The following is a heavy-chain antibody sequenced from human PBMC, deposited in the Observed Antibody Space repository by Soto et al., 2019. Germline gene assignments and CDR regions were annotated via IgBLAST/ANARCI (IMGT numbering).Heavy chain of an antibody. CDR2: IVVVSGTA. Sequence: GASVEVSCEACGVGFASCSGRWVRQARGQGLEWIGWIVVVSGTANYAQKFQGRVTITADVSTSTAYMELSSLRSEDTAVYYCATEYSSPPPYSPIAYRRQGTLVTVSS. CDR3: ATEYSSPPPYSPIAY. CDR1: GVGFASCS. D-gene: IGHD2-21*01. J-gene: IGHJ4*02. V-gene: IGHV1-58*01.